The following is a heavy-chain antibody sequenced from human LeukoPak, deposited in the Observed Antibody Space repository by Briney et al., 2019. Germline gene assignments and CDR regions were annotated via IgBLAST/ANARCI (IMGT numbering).Heavy chain of an antibody. J-gene: IGHJ2*01. CDR3: ARDYLDWYFDL. CDR1: GFTFSSYA. V-gene: IGHV3-23*01. Sequence: GGSLRLSRAASGFTFSSYAMSWVRQAPGKGLEWVSAISGSGSSTYYADSVKGRITVSRDNSKNTLYLQMNSLRAEDTAVYYCARDYLDWYFDLWGRGTLVTVSS. CDR2: ISGSGSST.